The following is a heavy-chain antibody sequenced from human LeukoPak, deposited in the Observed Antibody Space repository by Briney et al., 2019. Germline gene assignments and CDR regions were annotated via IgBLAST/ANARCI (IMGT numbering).Heavy chain of an antibody. CDR2: IYSGGST. CDR1: GFTFSDFY. D-gene: IGHD1-26*01. Sequence: PGGSLRLSCAASGFTFSDFYMSWVRQAPGKGLEWVSVIYSGGSTYYADSVKGRFTISRDNSKNTLYLQMNRLRAEDTAVYYCARHSGSYFGYYFDYWGQGTLVTVSS. CDR3: ARHSGSYFGYYFDY. J-gene: IGHJ4*02. V-gene: IGHV3-66*04.